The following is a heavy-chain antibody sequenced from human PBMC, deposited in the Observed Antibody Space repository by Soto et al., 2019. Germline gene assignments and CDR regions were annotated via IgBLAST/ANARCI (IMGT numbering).Heavy chain of an antibody. CDR2: IIPLFGTA. CDR1: GGTFSTYA. Sequence: QVQLEQSGGEVKQPGSSVRVSCKTSGGTFSTYAINWVRQAPGQGLEWMGAIIPLFGTADYSQKFQGRVTITAHESTSTAYMELSSLRSDDTAVYFCAIPKGTYSSGYYYFDFWSQGTLVTVSS. V-gene: IGHV1-69*01. CDR3: AIPKGTYSSGYYYFDF. J-gene: IGHJ4*02. D-gene: IGHD6-19*01.